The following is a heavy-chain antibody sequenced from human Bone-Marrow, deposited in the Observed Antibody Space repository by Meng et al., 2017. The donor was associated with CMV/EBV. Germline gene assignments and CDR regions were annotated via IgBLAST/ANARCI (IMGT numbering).Heavy chain of an antibody. D-gene: IGHD1-26*01. CDR1: GGSISSSSYY. CDR2: IYYSGST. V-gene: IGHV4-39*07. J-gene: IGHJ4*02. Sequence: GSLRLSCTVSGGSISSSSYYWGWIRQPPGKGLEWIGSIYYSGSTYYNPSLKSRVTISVDTSKNQFSLKLSSVTAADTAVYYCARDTKWEVGYWGQGTLVTVSS. CDR3: ARDTKWEVGY.